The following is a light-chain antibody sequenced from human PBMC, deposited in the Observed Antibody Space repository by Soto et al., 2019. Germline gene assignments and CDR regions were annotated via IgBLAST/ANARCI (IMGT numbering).Light chain of an antibody. CDR2: GAS. CDR1: QSVSNN. J-gene: IGKJ1*01. CDR3: QQYNNWPRT. Sequence: EIVMTQSPATLSVSPGERATLSCRASQSVSNNLAWYQQKPGRAPRLLIYGASTRATGIPARFSGGGSGTEFTLTISSLQSEDFAIYYCQQYNNWPRTFGQGTKVEIK. V-gene: IGKV3-15*01.